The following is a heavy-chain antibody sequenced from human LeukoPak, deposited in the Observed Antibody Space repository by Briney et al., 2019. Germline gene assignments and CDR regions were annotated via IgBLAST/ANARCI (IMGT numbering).Heavy chain of an antibody. Sequence: GGSLRLSCAASGFTFSSYEMNWVRQAPGKGLEWVSYISSSGSTIYYADSVKGRFTISRDNAKNSLYLQMNSLRAEDTAVYYCARDSAYYDILTGYSDYWGQGTLVTVSS. CDR3: ARDSAYYDILTGYSDY. D-gene: IGHD3-9*01. J-gene: IGHJ4*02. V-gene: IGHV3-48*03. CDR1: GFTFSSYE. CDR2: ISSSGSTI.